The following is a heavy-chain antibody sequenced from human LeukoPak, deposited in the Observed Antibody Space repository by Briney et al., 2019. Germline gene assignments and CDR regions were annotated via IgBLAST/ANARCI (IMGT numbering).Heavy chain of an antibody. CDR1: GFTFSSYA. CDR2: ISYDGSNK. CDR3: ARDPMYYYDSSGYYCDY. D-gene: IGHD3-22*01. J-gene: IGHJ4*02. Sequence: GGSLRLSCAASGFTFSSYAMHWVRQAPGKGLEWVAVISYDGSNKYYADSVKGRFTISRDNSKNTLYLQMNSLRAEDTAVYYCARDPMYYYDSSGYYCDYWGQGTLVTVSS. V-gene: IGHV3-30-3*01.